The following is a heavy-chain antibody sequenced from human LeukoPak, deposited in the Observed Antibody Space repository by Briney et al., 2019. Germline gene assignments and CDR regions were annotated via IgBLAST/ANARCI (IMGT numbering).Heavy chain of an antibody. CDR1: GFTFSSYA. CDR2: ISYDGSNK. CDR3: ARDPMYYYDSSGYYCDY. D-gene: IGHD3-22*01. J-gene: IGHJ4*02. Sequence: GGSLRLSCAASGFTFSSYAMHWVRQAPGKGLEWVAVISYDGSNKYYADSVKGRFTISRDNSKNTLYLQMNSLRAEDTAVYYCARDPMYYYDSSGYYCDYWGQGTLVTVSS. V-gene: IGHV3-30-3*01.